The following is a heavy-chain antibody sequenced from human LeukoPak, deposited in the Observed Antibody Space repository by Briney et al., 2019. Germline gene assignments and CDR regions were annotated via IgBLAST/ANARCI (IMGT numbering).Heavy chain of an antibody. Sequence: ASVKVSCKASGYTFTGYYMHWVRQAPGQGLEWMGWINPNSGGTNYAQKFQGRVTMTRDTSISTAYMELSRLRSDDTAVYYCARGGLYCSSTSCYWGVFDYWGQGTLVTVSS. CDR3: ARGGLYCSSTSCYWGVFDY. J-gene: IGHJ4*02. D-gene: IGHD2-2*01. V-gene: IGHV1-2*02. CDR2: INPNSGGT. CDR1: GYTFTGYY.